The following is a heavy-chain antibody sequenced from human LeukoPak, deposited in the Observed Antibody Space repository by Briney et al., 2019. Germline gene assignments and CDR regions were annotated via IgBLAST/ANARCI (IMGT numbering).Heavy chain of an antibody. CDR2: ISAYNGNT. D-gene: IGHD5-12*01. CDR1: GYTFTSYG. CDR3: ARGERIVGTINFGP. V-gene: IGHV1-18*01. J-gene: IGHJ5*02. Sequence: ASVKVSCKASGYTFTSYGISWVRQAPGQGLEWMGWISAYNGNTNYAQKLQGRFTMSTDTSTSTGYMELRSLRSDDTAVYYCARGERIVGTINFGPWGQGTLVTGSS.